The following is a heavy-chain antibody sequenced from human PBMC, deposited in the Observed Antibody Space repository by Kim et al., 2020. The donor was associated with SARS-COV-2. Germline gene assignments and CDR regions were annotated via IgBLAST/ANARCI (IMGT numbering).Heavy chain of an antibody. CDR3: ARSSITMVRTLFRVIGSMDV. D-gene: IGHD3-10*01. J-gene: IGHJ6*02. CDR2: ISSSSSYT. V-gene: IGHV3-11*06. Sequence: GGSLRLSCAASGFTFSDYYMSWIRQAPGKGLEWVSYISSSSSYTNYADSVKGRFTISRDNAKNSLYLQMNSLRAEDTAVYYCARSSITMVRTLFRVIGSMDVWGQGTTVTVPS. CDR1: GFTFSDYY.